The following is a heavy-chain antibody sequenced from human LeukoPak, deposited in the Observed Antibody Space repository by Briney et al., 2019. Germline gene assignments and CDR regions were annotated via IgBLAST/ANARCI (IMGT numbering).Heavy chain of an antibody. CDR1: GGTFSSYA. CDR2: IIPIFGTA. V-gene: IGHV1-69*05. J-gene: IGHJ4*02. D-gene: IGHD4-17*01. Sequence: SVKVSCKASGGTFSSYAISWVRQAPGQGLEWMGGIIPIFGTANYAQKFQGRVTITTDEPTSTAYMELSSLRSEDTAVYYCARARNPYGDFDYWGQGTLVTVSP. CDR3: ARARNPYGDFDY.